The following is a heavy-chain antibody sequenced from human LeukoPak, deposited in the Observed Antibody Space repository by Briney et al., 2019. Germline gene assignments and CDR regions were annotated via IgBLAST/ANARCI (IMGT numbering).Heavy chain of an antibody. CDR3: ARIVVVPAASHGMDV. CDR2: ISGSGGST. Sequence: GGSLRLSCAASGFTFSSYAMSWVRQAPGKGPEWASAISGSGGSTYYADSVKGWFTISRDNSKNTLYLQMNSLRAEDTAVYYCARIVVVPAASHGMDVWGQGTTVTVSS. J-gene: IGHJ6*02. CDR1: GFTFSSYA. D-gene: IGHD2-2*01. V-gene: IGHV3-23*01.